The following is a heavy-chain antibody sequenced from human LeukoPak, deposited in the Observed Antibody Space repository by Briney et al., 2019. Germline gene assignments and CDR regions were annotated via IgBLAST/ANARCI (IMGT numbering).Heavy chain of an antibody. Sequence: GGSLRLSCAASGFTFRNCAISWVRQAPGKGLEWVSGISGTGYNTYYADSVKGRFTISRDNSKNTLYLQMNSLGAEDTAVHYCAKHVSGSLFYFDYWGQRTLVTVSS. CDR1: GFTFRNCA. D-gene: IGHD3-10*01. CDR2: ISGTGYNT. V-gene: IGHV3-23*01. CDR3: AKHVSGSLFYFDY. J-gene: IGHJ4*02.